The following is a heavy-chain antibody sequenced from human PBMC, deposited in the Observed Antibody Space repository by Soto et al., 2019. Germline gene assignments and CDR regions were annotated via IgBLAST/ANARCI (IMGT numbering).Heavy chain of an antibody. CDR2: VYYTGST. CDR1: GASIGSDTYY. CDR3: ARNCGGDCPMYYYGMDF. D-gene: IGHD2-21*02. J-gene: IGHJ6*02. V-gene: IGHV4-39*07. Sequence: PSETLSLPYSVSGASIGSDTYYWAWIRQPQGKGLEWIGSVYYTGSTYYTPSLKYRLALSVDTSRNQFSLKMDSVTAADTAVYYCARNCGGDCPMYYYGMDFWGQGTTVTVSS.